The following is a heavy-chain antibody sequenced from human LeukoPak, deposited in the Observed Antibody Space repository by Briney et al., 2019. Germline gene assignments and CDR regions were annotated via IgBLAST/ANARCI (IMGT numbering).Heavy chain of an antibody. CDR2: ISSSSSYI. Sequence: TGGSLRLSCAASGFTFSSYSMNWVRQAPGKGLEWVSSISSSSSYIYYADSVKGRFTISRGNAKNSLYLQMNSLRAEDTAVYYCARDNTYGYCSGGSCSFDYWGQGTLVTVSS. CDR3: ARDNTYGYCSGGSCSFDY. D-gene: IGHD2-15*01. V-gene: IGHV3-21*01. J-gene: IGHJ4*02. CDR1: GFTFSSYS.